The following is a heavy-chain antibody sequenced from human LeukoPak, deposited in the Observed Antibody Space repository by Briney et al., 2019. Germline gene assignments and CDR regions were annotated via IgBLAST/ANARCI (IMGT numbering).Heavy chain of an antibody. J-gene: IGHJ4*02. Sequence: GGSLRLSCAASGFTFSSYAMSWVRQAPGRGLEWVSAISGSGGSTYYADSVKGRFTISRDNSKNTLYLQMNSLRAEDTAVYYCAKDLLVGATTADCDYWGQGTLVTVSS. V-gene: IGHV3-23*01. CDR3: AKDLLVGATTADCDY. D-gene: IGHD1-26*01. CDR2: ISGSGGST. CDR1: GFTFSSYA.